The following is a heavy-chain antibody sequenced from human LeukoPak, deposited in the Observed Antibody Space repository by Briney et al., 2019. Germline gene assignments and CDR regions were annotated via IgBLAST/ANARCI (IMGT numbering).Heavy chain of an antibody. D-gene: IGHD3-10*01. V-gene: IGHV3-23*01. Sequence: GGSLRLSCAASGFTVSSNYMSWVRQAPGKGLEWVSAISGSGGRTYNADSVKGRSTISRDNSKNTLYLQMNSLRAEDTAVYYCAKDKLPLWFGESFDAFDIWGQGTMVTVSS. CDR3: AKDKLPLWFGESFDAFDI. CDR1: GFTVSSNY. J-gene: IGHJ3*02. CDR2: ISGSGGRT.